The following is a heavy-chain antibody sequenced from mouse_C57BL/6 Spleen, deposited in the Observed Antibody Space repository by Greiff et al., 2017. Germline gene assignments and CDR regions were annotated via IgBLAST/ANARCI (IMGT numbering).Heavy chain of an antibody. CDR2: ISYSGST. CDR1: GYSITSGYD. J-gene: IGHJ3*01. CDR3: AREEGGNSGFAY. Sequence: EVQLVESGPGMVKPSQSLSLTCTVTGYSITSGYDWHWIRHFPGNKLEWMGYISYSGSTNYNPSLKSRISITHDTSKNHFFLKLNSVTTEDTATYYCAREEGGNSGFAYWGQGTLVTVSA. V-gene: IGHV3-1*01. D-gene: IGHD2-1*01.